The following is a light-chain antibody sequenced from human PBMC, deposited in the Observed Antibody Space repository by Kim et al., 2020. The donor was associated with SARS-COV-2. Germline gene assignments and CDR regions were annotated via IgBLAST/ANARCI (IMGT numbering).Light chain of an antibody. CDR2: KTS. CDR1: QGPSPG. V-gene: IGKV1-5*03. Sequence: SVAVGDRVPIICRASQGPSPGLAWYQMKPGKAPKLLIYKTSSLEGGVPTRFSGTESGTEFSLTISSLQPEDFGTYFFQQYNSYPYTFGQGTKLEI. J-gene: IGKJ2*01. CDR3: QQYNSYPYT.